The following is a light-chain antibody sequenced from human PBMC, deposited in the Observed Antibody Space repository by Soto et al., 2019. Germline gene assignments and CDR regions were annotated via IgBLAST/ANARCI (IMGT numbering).Light chain of an antibody. CDR1: QTISSY. V-gene: IGKV1-39*01. J-gene: IGKJ2*01. CDR3: QQSHSIPYT. CDR2: AAS. Sequence: DIQMTQSPSSLSASVGDRVTITCRASQTISSYLNWYQQKPGKAPKLLIYAASSLQSAVPSRFSGSGSGTDFTLTISSLQPEDFATYYCQQSHSIPYTFGQGTKLEIK.